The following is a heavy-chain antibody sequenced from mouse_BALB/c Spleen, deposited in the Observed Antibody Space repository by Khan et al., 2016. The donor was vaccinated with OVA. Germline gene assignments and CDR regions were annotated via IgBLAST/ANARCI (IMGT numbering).Heavy chain of an antibody. D-gene: IGHD4-1*01. CDR3: AREASSWDFSFPY. CDR1: GYTFTNYV. V-gene: IGHV1S136*01. Sequence: VQLQQSGPELVEPGASVKMSCKASGYTFTNYVMHWVKQKPGQGLEWIGYINPYNAGTRYIEKFKGKATLTSDISSTTAYMELSSLTSEDSAVYYCAREASSWDFSFPYWGQGTLVTVSA. CDR2: INPYNAGT. J-gene: IGHJ3*01.